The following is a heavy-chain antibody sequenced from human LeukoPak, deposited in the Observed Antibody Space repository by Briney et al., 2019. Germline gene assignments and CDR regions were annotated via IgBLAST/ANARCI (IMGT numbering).Heavy chain of an antibody. CDR3: ASRRGPEMLIVFDF. V-gene: IGHV3-23*01. CDR1: GFTFSSYW. CDR2: ISGSGGST. J-gene: IGHJ4*02. Sequence: GGSLRLSCAASGFTFSSYWMCWVRQAPGKGLEWVSAISGSGGSTYYADSVKGRFTISRDNSKSTLYLQMNTLRAEDTALYYCASRRGPEMLIVFDFWGQGTLVTVSS. D-gene: IGHD3-16*01.